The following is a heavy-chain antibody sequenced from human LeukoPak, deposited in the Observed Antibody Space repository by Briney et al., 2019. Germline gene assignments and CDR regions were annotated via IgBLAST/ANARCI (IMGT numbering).Heavy chain of an antibody. CDR1: GYTFTSYG. V-gene: IGHV1-18*01. CDR2: ISAYNGNT. Sequence: ASVKVSCKVSGYTFTSYGISWARQAPGQGLEWMGWISAYNGNTNYAQKLQGRVTMTTDTSTSTAYMELRSLRSDDTAVYYCARVRGSYFVFDYWGQGTLVTVSS. D-gene: IGHD1-26*01. CDR3: ARVRGSYFVFDY. J-gene: IGHJ4*02.